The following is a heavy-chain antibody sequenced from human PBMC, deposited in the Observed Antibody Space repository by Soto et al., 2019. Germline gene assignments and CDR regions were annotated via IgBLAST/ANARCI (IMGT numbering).Heavy chain of an antibody. Sequence: GGSLRLSCAVSGFTFSSYSMNWVRQAPGKGLEWVSYISSGSSTIYYADSVKGRFTISRDKAKNSLYLQMNSLRDEDTAVYYCVRETRYYGSGSYYNVPFDYWGQGTLVTVSS. CDR3: VRETRYYGSGSYYNVPFDY. J-gene: IGHJ4*02. CDR2: ISSGSSTI. CDR1: GFTFSSYS. D-gene: IGHD3-10*01. V-gene: IGHV3-48*02.